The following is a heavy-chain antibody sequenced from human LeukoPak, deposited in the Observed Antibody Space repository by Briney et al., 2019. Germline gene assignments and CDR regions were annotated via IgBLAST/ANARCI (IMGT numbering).Heavy chain of an antibody. J-gene: IGHJ4*02. D-gene: IGHD3-10*01. Sequence: SETLSLTCTVSGGSINSGGYYWTWIRQRPGKGLEWIGYIYNSGSTYYNPSLKSRVTISVDKSKNQFSLKLSSVTAADTAVYYCARGIADYGSGSYYNGFDYWGQGTLVTVSS. CDR3: ARGIADYGSGSYYNGFDY. V-gene: IGHV4-31*03. CDR2: IYNSGST. CDR1: GGSINSGGYY.